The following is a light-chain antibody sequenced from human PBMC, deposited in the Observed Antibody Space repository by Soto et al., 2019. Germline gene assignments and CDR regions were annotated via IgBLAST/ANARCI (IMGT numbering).Light chain of an antibody. CDR1: ESVSRN. CDR2: DAS. Sequence: EVVMTQSPATLSVSPGERATLSCRASESVSRNLAWYQQKPGQAPRLLIYDASTRATGIPARFSGSGSGTEFTLTISSLQSEDFAVYYCQEYNNWPLLTFGQGTRLEIK. J-gene: IGKJ5*01. CDR3: QEYNNWPLLT. V-gene: IGKV3-15*01.